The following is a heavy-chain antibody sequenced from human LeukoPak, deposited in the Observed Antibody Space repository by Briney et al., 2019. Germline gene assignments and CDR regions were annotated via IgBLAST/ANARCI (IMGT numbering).Heavy chain of an antibody. CDR1: GYTFTSYY. D-gene: IGHD5-18*01. Sequence: ASVKDSCKASGYTFTSYYMHWVRQAPGQGLEWMGIINPSGGSTSYAQKFQGRVTMTRDTSTSTVYMELSSLRCEDTAVYYCARDRSGYSYGFWFDPWGQGTLVTVSS. CDR2: INPSGGST. J-gene: IGHJ5*02. CDR3: ARDRSGYSYGFWFDP. V-gene: IGHV1-46*03.